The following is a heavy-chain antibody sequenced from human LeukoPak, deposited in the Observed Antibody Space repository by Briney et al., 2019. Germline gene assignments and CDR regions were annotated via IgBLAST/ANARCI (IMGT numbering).Heavy chain of an antibody. D-gene: IGHD2-21*01. Sequence: SETLSLTCTIYGGSISGSGYYWVWIRQPPGKGLEWIGSIYRSGSTNYNPSLKSRVTISVDTSKNQFSLKLNSVTAADTAVYYCARHLAGHFGGFYFDYWGQGTLVTVSS. J-gene: IGHJ4*02. V-gene: IGHV4-39*07. CDR3: ARHLAGHFGGFYFDY. CDR2: IYRSGST. CDR1: GGSISGSGYY.